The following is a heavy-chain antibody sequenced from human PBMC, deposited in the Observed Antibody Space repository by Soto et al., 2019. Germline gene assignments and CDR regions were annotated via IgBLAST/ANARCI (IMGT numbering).Heavy chain of an antibody. CDR3: ARDPGTNYYYYGMDV. D-gene: IGHD1-7*01. CDR2: INPSGGST. Sequence: GASVKVSCKASGYTFTSYYMHWVRQAPGQGLEWMGIINPSGGSTSYAQKFQGRVTMTRDTSTSTVYMELSSLRSEDTAVYYCARDPGTNYYYYGMDVWGQGTTVTVSS. V-gene: IGHV1-46*01. CDR1: GYTFTSYY. J-gene: IGHJ6*02.